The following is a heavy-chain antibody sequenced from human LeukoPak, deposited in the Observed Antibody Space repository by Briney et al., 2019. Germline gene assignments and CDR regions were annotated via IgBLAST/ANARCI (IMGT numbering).Heavy chain of an antibody. Sequence: SETLSLTFTVSDGSISSYYWSWIRQPPGKGLEWIGYIYYSGSTNYNPSLKSRVTISVDTSKNQFSLKLSSVTAADTAVYYCARDFSDSVSHGWFDPWGQGTLVTVSS. CDR3: ARDFSDSVSHGWFDP. J-gene: IGHJ5*02. CDR1: DGSISSYY. V-gene: IGHV4-59*01. D-gene: IGHD3-22*01. CDR2: IYYSGST.